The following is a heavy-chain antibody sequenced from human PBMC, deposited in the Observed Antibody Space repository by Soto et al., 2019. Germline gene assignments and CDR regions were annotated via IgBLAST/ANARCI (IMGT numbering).Heavy chain of an antibody. CDR3: ARLVNYYFGMDV. Sequence: RKISCKASDTTHWIGWVRQKPGKGLEWMGIIYPGDSDTKYSPSFQGQVTISVDKSISTAYLHWSSLKASDTATYYCARLVNYYFGMDVWGLGTTVTVSS. V-gene: IGHV5-51*01. CDR1: DTTHW. CDR2: IYPGDSDT. J-gene: IGHJ6*02.